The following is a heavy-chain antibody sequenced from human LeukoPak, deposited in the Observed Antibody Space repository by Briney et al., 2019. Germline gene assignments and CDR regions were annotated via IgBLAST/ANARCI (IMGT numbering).Heavy chain of an antibody. CDR3: ARAGYCSGGSCYSFFGDAFDI. CDR1: GYSFTSYW. J-gene: IGHJ3*02. Sequence: ESLRISCKGSGYSFTSYWIGWVRQMPGKGLEWMGIIYPGDSDTRYSPSFQGQVTISADKSISTAYLQWSSLKASDTAMYYCARAGYCSGGSCYSFFGDAFDIWGQGTMVTVSS. CDR2: IYPGDSDT. V-gene: IGHV5-51*01. D-gene: IGHD2-15*01.